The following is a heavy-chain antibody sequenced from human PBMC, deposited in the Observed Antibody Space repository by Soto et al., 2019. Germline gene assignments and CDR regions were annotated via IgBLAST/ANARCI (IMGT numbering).Heavy chain of an antibody. D-gene: IGHD3-9*01. CDR1: GGSFSGYY. CDR2: INHSGST. J-gene: IGHJ4*02. V-gene: IGHV4-34*01. Sequence: PSETLSLTCAVYGGSFSGYYWSWIRQPPGKGLEWIGEINHSGSTNYNPSLKSRVTISVDTSKNQFSLKLSSVTAADTAVYYCARSPPPDYDILTGSGANYWGQGTLVTVSS. CDR3: ARSPPPDYDILTGSGANY.